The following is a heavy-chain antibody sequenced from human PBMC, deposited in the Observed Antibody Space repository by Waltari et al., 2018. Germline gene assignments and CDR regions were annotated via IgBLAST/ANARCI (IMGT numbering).Heavy chain of an antibody. D-gene: IGHD6-13*01. V-gene: IGHV5-10-1*01. CDR2: IDPSDSYT. CDR3: VRSAAGKIFYYYYHMDV. CDR1: GYDFTKYW. Sequence: EVQLVQSGAEVKKPGESLRISCKVSGYDFTKYWISWVRQMPGRGLEWMGRIDPSDSYTNYSPSFQGHVTISADKSLSTAFLQWTSLKASDTAMYYCVRSAAGKIFYYYYHMDVWGKGTTVTVSS. J-gene: IGHJ6*03.